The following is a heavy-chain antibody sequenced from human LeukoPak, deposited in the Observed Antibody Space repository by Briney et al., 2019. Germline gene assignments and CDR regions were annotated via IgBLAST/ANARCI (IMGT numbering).Heavy chain of an antibody. V-gene: IGHV3-23*01. CDR3: AKGTLAHYYDSSGYYHLSFDY. D-gene: IGHD3-22*01. J-gene: IGHJ4*02. CDR2: ISGSGGST. Sequence: PGGSLRLSCAASGFTFGSYAMNWVRQAPGKGLEWVSGISGSGGSTYFADSVKGRFTISRDNSKNTLYLQMNSLRAEDTAVYYCAKGTLAHYYDSSGYYHLSFDYWGQGTLVTVSS. CDR1: GFTFGSYA.